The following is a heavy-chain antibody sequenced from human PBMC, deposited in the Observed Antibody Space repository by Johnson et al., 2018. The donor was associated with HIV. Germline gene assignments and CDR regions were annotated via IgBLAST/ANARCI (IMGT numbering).Heavy chain of an antibody. V-gene: IGHV3-13*01. CDR1: GFTFSSYD. J-gene: IGHJ3*02. Sequence: MLLVESGGDVVRPGGSLRLSCAASGFTFSSYDMHWVRQATGKGLEWVSAIGTAGDTYYPGSVKGRFTISRDNAKNSLYLQMNSLRAEDTAVYYCAKDGSSWYGDASDIWGQGTMVTVSS. CDR2: IGTAGDT. CDR3: AKDGSSWYGDASDI. D-gene: IGHD6-13*01.